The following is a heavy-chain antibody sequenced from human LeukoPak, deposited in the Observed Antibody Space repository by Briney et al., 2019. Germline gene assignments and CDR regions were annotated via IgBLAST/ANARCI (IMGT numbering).Heavy chain of an antibody. V-gene: IGHV3-30*02. Sequence: GRSLRLSCAASGFTFDDYAMHWVRQAPGKGLEWVAFIRYDGSNKYYADSVKGRFTISRDNSKNTLYLQMNSLRAEDTAVYYCAGNPTSVYSSGWYGEDWFDPWGQGTLVTVSS. D-gene: IGHD6-19*01. CDR2: IRYDGSNK. J-gene: IGHJ5*02. CDR1: GFTFDDYA. CDR3: AGNPTSVYSSGWYGEDWFDP.